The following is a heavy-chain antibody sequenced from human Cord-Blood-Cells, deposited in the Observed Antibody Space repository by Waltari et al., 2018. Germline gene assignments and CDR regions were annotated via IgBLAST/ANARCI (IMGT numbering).Heavy chain of an antibody. CDR1: GGSISSYY. J-gene: IGHJ4*02. CDR3: ARGDVGYSYGYFDY. D-gene: IGHD5-18*01. Sequence: QVQLQESGPGLVKPSETLSLTCTVSGGSISSYYWSWIRQPPGKGLEWLGYIYYSGSTNHQPARKSRVTISVDTSKNQFSLKLSSVTAADTAVYYCARGDVGYSYGYFDYWGQGTLVTVSS. V-gene: IGHV4-59*01. CDR2: IYYSGST.